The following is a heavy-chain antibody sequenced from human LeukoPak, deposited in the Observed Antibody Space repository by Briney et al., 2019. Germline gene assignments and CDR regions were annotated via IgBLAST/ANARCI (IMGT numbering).Heavy chain of an antibody. Sequence: GGSLRLSCAASGFTFSGYWMSWVRQAPGKGLEWVANIKQDGSEKYYVDSVKGRFTISRDNAKNSLYLQMNSLRAEDTAVYYCATLDRCSSTSCYEGFDPWGQGTLVTVSS. CDR2: IKQDGSEK. CDR3: ATLDRCSSTSCYEGFDP. V-gene: IGHV3-7*01. D-gene: IGHD2-2*01. J-gene: IGHJ5*02. CDR1: GFTFSGYW.